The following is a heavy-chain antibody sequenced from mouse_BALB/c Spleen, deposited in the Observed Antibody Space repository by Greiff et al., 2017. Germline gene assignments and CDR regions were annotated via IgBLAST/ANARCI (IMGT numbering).Heavy chain of an antibody. CDR3: ARGKVRREYFDY. J-gene: IGHJ2*01. CDR1: GFSLTSYG. V-gene: IGHV2-9*02. Sequence: VMLVESGPGLVAPSQSLSITCTVSGFSLTSYGVHWVRQPPGKGLEWLGVIWAGGSTNYNSALMSRLSISKDNSKSQVFLKMNSLQTDDTAMYYCARGKVRREYFDYWGQGTTLTVSS. CDR2: IWAGGST. D-gene: IGHD2-14*01.